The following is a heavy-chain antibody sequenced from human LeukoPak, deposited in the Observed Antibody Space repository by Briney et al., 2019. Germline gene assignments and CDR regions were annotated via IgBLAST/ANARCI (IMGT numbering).Heavy chain of an antibody. D-gene: IGHD1-7*01. CDR2: IYSSGTT. Sequence: SETLSLTCTVSGVSVNSGDYYWGWIRQSPGKSLEGIGNIYSSGTTYYNPSLKSRVIISMDTSRNQFSLNLSSVTAADTAVYFCTRQLGTATTSVVDYWGQGTLVTVPS. V-gene: IGHV4-39*01. CDR1: GVSVNSGDYY. J-gene: IGHJ4*02. CDR3: TRQLGTATTSVVDY.